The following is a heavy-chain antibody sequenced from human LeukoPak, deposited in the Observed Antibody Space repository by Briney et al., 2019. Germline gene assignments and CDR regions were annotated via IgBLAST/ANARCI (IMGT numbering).Heavy chain of an antibody. Sequence: QTGGSLRLSCGASGFSFSSHWMHWVRQAPGKGLVWVSRINGDGSSISYADSVKGRFTISRDNSKNTLYLQMNSLRAEDTAVYYCAKDRDPWSGYFDAFDIWGQGTMVTVSS. D-gene: IGHD3-3*01. CDR1: GFSFSSHW. CDR3: AKDRDPWSGYFDAFDI. V-gene: IGHV3-74*01. CDR2: INGDGSSI. J-gene: IGHJ3*02.